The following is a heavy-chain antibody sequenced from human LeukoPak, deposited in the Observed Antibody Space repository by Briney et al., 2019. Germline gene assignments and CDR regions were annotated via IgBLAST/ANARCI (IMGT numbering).Heavy chain of an antibody. CDR2: MDPDGGGT. CDR1: GYTFTGYY. J-gene: IGHJ4*02. Sequence: ASVKVSCKASGYTFTGYYMYWVRQAPGQGLEWMGWMDPDGGGTNYAQMFQGRVTMTRDTSINTAYMELSSLRSDDTAIYYCARVSGRSGPFEYWGQGTLVTVSS. V-gene: IGHV1-2*02. CDR3: ARVSGRSGPFEY. D-gene: IGHD4-17*01.